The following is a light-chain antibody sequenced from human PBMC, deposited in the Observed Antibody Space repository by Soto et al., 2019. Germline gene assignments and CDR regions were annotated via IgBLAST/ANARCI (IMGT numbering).Light chain of an antibody. CDR1: RSVDIY. CDR2: DAS. V-gene: IGKV3-11*01. J-gene: IGKJ4*01. Sequence: EIVLTQSPATLSLSPGERATLSCRASRSVDIYLAWYQQRPGQAPRLLIYDASNRATGIPARFSGSGSGTDFTLTISGLGPEDFGVYYRPQRYGWPPVPFGGGTRVEIK. CDR3: PQRYGWPPVP.